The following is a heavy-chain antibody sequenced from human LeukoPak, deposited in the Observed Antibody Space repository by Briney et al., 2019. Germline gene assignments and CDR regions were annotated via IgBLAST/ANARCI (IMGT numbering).Heavy chain of an antibody. Sequence: PGGSLRLSCAASGFTFSSYGMSWVRQAPGKGLEWVSAISGSGGSTYYADSVKGRFTISRDNSKNTLYLQMNSLRAEDTAVYYCARDGSGSYYFDYWGQGTLVTVPS. J-gene: IGHJ4*02. CDR2: ISGSGGST. V-gene: IGHV3-23*01. CDR1: GFTFSSYG. CDR3: ARDGSGSYYFDY. D-gene: IGHD3-10*01.